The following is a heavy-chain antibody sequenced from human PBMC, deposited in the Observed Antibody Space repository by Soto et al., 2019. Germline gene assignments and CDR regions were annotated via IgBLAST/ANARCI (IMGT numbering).Heavy chain of an antibody. V-gene: IGHV4-4*02. Sequence: PSETLSLTCTVSGGSISSSNWWSWVRQPPGKGLEWIGEIYHSGSTNYNPSLKSRVTISVDKSKNQFSLKLSSVTAADTAVYYCARDLGRGDEIAVADQFDYWGQGTLVTVSS. CDR3: ARDLGRGDEIAVADQFDY. CDR2: IYHSGST. J-gene: IGHJ4*02. CDR1: GGSISSSNW. D-gene: IGHD6-19*01.